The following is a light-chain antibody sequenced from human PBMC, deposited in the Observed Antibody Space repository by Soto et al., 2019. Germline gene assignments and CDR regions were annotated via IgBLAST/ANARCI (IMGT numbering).Light chain of an antibody. CDR1: QSVSSSY. Sequence: EIVLTQSPGTLSLSPGERATLSCRASQSVSSSYLAWYQQKPGQAPRLLLYGASSMATGIPDRFSGSGSGTDFPLTISRMEPEDFAVYYCQQYGSSPPWTFGQGTKVEIK. CDR2: GAS. J-gene: IGKJ1*01. V-gene: IGKV3-20*01. CDR3: QQYGSSPPWT.